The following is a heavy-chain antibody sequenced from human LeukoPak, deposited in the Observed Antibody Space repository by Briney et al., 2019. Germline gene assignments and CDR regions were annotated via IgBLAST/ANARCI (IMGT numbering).Heavy chain of an antibody. Sequence: SETLSLTCTVSGDSMNNYYWSWIRQPPGKGLEWIGGIYYSGKTYYNPSLKSRVTISVDKSKNQFSLKLSSVTAADTAVYYCARRESVPAAHFDYWGQGTLVTVSS. CDR2: IYYSGKT. J-gene: IGHJ4*02. CDR3: ARRESVPAAHFDY. CDR1: GDSMNNYY. V-gene: IGHV4-59*12. D-gene: IGHD2-2*01.